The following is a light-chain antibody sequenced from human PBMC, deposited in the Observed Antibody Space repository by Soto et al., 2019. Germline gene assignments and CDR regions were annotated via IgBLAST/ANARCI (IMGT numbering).Light chain of an antibody. CDR3: SSYTSSSTQV. V-gene: IGLV2-14*01. CDR2: DVS. Sequence: QSVLTQPASVSGSPGQSITISCTGTSSDVGGYNYVSWYQQHPGKAPKLMICDVSNRPSGVSNRFSGSKSGNTASLTISGLQAEDEADYYCSSYTSSSTQVFGTGTRPPS. CDR1: SSDVGGYNY. J-gene: IGLJ1*01.